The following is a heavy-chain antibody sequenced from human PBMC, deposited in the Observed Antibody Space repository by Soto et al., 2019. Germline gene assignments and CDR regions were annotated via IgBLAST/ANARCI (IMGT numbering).Heavy chain of an antibody. D-gene: IGHD3-9*01. V-gene: IGHV4-34*01. J-gene: IGHJ4*02. CDR2: INHSGGT. Sequence: SETLSLTCAVYGGSFSGYYWSWIRQPPGKGLECIGEINHSGGTDYNPSLKSRVTISVDTSKNQFSLKLSSVTVADTAVYYCANSRGYDILTGSWFHYFEYWGQGTLVTVSS. CDR3: ANSRGYDILTGSWFHYFEY. CDR1: GGSFSGYY.